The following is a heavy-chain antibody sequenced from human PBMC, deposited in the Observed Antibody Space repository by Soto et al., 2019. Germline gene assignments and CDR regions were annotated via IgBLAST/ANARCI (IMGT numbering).Heavy chain of an antibody. CDR2: ISSSSSYI. J-gene: IGHJ3*02. CDR1: GFTFSSYS. Sequence: GGSLRLSCAASGFTFSSYSMNWVRQAPGKGLEWVSSISSSSSYIYYADSVKGRFTISRDNAKNSLYLQMNSLRAEDTAVYYCASWRSIAARRANDAFDIWGQGTMVTVSS. CDR3: ASWRSIAARRANDAFDI. V-gene: IGHV3-21*01. D-gene: IGHD6-6*01.